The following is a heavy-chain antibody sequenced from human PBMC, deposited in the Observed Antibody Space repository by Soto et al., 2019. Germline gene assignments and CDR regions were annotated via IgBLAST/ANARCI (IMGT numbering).Heavy chain of an antibody. CDR2: IYYSGST. CDR3: ARAAIVGATTYWFDP. D-gene: IGHD1-26*01. J-gene: IGHJ5*02. CDR1: GGSISSYY. V-gene: IGHV4-59*01. Sequence: SETLSLTCTVSGGSISSYYWSWIRQPPGKGLEWIGYIYYSGSTNYNPSLKSRVTISVDTSKNQFSLKLSSVTAADTAVYYCARAAIVGATTYWFDPWGQGTLVTVS.